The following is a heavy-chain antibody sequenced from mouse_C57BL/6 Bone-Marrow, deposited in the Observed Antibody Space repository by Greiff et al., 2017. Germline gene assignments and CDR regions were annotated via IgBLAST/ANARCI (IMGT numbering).Heavy chain of an antibody. V-gene: IGHV1-15*01. Sequence: LQESGAELVRPGASVTLSCKASGYTFTDYEMHWVKQTPVHGLEWIGAIDPETGGTAYNQKFKGKAILTADKSSSTAYMELRSLTSEDSAVYYCTRNYGSRRDYYFDYWGQGTTLTVSS. CDR2: IDPETGGT. D-gene: IGHD1-1*01. CDR3: TRNYGSRRDYYFDY. CDR1: GYTFTDYE. J-gene: IGHJ2*01.